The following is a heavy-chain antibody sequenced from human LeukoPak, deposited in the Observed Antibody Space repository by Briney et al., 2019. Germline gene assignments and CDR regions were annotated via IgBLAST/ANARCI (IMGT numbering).Heavy chain of an antibody. V-gene: IGHV1-18*01. D-gene: IGHD4-11*01. CDR2: ISAYNGNT. J-gene: IGHJ6*03. CDR3: AREQHDYSNSLRLYYYYYMDV. Sequence: ASVKVSCKASGYTFTSYGVSWVRQAPGQGLEWMGWISAYNGNTNYAQKLQGRVTMTTDTSTSTAYMELRSLRSDDTAVYYCAREQHDYSNSLRLYYYYYMDVWGKGTTVTVSS. CDR1: GYTFTSYG.